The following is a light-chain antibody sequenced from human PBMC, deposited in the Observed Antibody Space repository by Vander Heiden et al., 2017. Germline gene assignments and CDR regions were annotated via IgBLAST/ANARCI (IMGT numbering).Light chain of an antibody. CDR2: DVN. CDR3: CSYTSRSTLYV. V-gene: IGLV2-14*01. CDR1: SGDIGSYHY. Sequence: QSALTQPASVAGSPGQSITISCTGSSGDIGSYHYVSWYQQHPSKAPKVIIYDVNHRPSGISNRFSGSRSGNTASLTISGLQAEDEADYYCCSYTSRSTLYVFGTGTKVTVL. J-gene: IGLJ1*01.